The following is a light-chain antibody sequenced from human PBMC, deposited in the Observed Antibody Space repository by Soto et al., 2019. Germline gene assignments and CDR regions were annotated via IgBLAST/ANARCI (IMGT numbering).Light chain of an antibody. J-gene: IGKJ1*01. V-gene: IGKV1-9*01. CDR1: QGISSN. Sequence: DIQLTQSPSFLSASVGDRVTITCRASQGISSNLAWYQQKPGKAPKLLIYAASTLQSGVPSRFSGSGSGTEFTLTISSLQPDDFATHYCQQYNSYSRTFGQGTKVDIK. CDR3: QQYNSYSRT. CDR2: AAS.